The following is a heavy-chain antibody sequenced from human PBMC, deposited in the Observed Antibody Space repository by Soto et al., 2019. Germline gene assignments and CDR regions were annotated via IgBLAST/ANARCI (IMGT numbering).Heavy chain of an antibody. D-gene: IGHD2-2*01. Sequence: SGGSLRLSCAASGFTFSSYAMSWVRQAPGKGLEWVSAISGSGGSTYYVDSVKGRFTISRDNSKNTLYLQMNSLRAEDTAVYYCAKEYCSSTSCWDYYYGMDVWGQGTTVTV. V-gene: IGHV3-23*01. CDR2: ISGSGGST. J-gene: IGHJ6*02. CDR1: GFTFSSYA. CDR3: AKEYCSSTSCWDYYYGMDV.